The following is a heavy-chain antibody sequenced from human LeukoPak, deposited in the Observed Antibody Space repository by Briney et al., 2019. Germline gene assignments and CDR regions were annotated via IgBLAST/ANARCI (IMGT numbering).Heavy chain of an antibody. D-gene: IGHD3-16*01. CDR3: ARPGQLGEYTPYYFDY. Sequence: GESLKISCKGSGYSFTSYWIGWVRQMPGKGLEWMGIIYPVDSDTRYSPSFQGQVTISADKSISTAYLRWSSLKASDTAMYYCARPGQLGEYTPYYFDYWGQGTLVTVSS. CDR2: IYPVDSDT. V-gene: IGHV5-51*01. J-gene: IGHJ4*02. CDR1: GYSFTSYW.